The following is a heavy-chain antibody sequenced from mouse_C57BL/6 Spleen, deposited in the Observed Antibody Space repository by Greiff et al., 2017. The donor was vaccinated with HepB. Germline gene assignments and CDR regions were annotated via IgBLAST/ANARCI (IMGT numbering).Heavy chain of an antibody. CDR2: IYPGDGDT. Sequence: QVQLQQSGPELVKPGASVKISCKASGYAFSSSWMNWVKQRPGKGLEWIGRIYPGDGDTNYNGKFKGKATLTADKSSSTAYMQLTSLTSEDSAVYFCARDYYGSSYYLGYYAMDYWGQGTSVTVSS. D-gene: IGHD1-1*01. J-gene: IGHJ4*01. V-gene: IGHV1-82*01. CDR3: ARDYYGSSYYLGYYAMDY. CDR1: GYAFSSSW.